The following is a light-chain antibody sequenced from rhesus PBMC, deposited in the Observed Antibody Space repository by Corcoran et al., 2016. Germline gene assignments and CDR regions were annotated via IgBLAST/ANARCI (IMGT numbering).Light chain of an antibody. Sequence: DIQMSQSPSSLSASVGDRVTITCRASQGMSSYLNWYQQKPGKAPKLLIYYANSLASGVPSRFSGSGSETDYTLANSSLQPEDFATYYCQQYDDLPLTFGGGTKVEIE. CDR2: YAN. CDR1: QGMSSY. CDR3: QQYDDLPLT. J-gene: IGKJ4*01. V-gene: IGKV1-32*04.